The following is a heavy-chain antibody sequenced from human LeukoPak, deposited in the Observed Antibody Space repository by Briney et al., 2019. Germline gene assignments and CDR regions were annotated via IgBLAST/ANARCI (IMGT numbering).Heavy chain of an antibody. D-gene: IGHD1-26*01. V-gene: IGHV3-30-3*01. CDR3: ARDRGSYYYYYGMDV. CDR1: GFTYSSYA. J-gene: IGHJ6*02. Sequence: GGSLRLSCAASGFTYSSYAMHWVRQAPGKGLEGVAVISYDGSNKYYADSVKGRFTISRDNSKYTLYLQMNSLRAEDTAVYYCARDRGSYYYYYGMDVWGQGTTVTVSS. CDR2: ISYDGSNK.